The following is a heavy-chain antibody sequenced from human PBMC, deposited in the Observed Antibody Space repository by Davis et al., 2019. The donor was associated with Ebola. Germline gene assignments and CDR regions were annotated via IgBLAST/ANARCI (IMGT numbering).Heavy chain of an antibody. CDR1: GGTFSSYT. V-gene: IGHV1-69*02. Sequence: SVKVSCKASGGTFSSYTISWVRQAPGQGLEWMGRIIPILGIANYAQKFQGRVTITADESTSTAYMELSSLRSEDTAVYYCARGRYYYDSSGYHRGGFDYWGQGTLVTVSS. D-gene: IGHD3-22*01. J-gene: IGHJ4*02. CDR3: ARGRYYYDSSGYHRGGFDY. CDR2: IIPILGIA.